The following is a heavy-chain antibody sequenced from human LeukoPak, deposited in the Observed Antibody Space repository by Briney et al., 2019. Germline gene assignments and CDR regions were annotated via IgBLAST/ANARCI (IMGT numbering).Heavy chain of an antibody. J-gene: IGHJ5*02. CDR1: GGSISSSRDY. CDR3: ARRLWFGEVRFDP. V-gene: IGHV4-39*01. D-gene: IGHD3-10*01. Sequence: SETLSLTCTVSGGSISSSRDYWAWIRQPPGKGLEWIANIYYSGSTYYSPSLKSRVTISVDTSKNQFSLRLSSVTAADTAVYYCARRLWFGEVRFDPWGQGTLVTVSS. CDR2: IYYSGST.